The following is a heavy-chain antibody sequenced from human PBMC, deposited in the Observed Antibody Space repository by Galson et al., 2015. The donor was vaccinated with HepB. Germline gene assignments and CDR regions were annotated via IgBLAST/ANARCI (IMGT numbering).Heavy chain of an antibody. Sequence: CAISGDSVSSNSAAWNWIRQSPSRGLEWLGRTYYRSKWYNDYAVSVNSRIIINPDTSKNQFSLQLNSVTPEDTAVYYCAREAVAPVAFDIWGQGTMVTVSS. D-gene: IGHD6-19*01. V-gene: IGHV6-1*01. CDR2: TYYRSKWYN. CDR1: GDSVSSNSAA. J-gene: IGHJ3*02. CDR3: AREAVAPVAFDI.